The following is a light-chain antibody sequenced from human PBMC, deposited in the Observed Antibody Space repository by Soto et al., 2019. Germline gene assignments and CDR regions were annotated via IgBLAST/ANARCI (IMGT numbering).Light chain of an antibody. J-gene: IGKJ5*01. V-gene: IGKV3-20*01. CDR3: QQYGSSPTFT. Sequence: EIVLTQSPATLSLSPGERATLSCRASQSVSSYLAWYQQKPGQAPRLLIYDASNRATGIPARFSGSGSGTDFTLTISRLEPEDFAVYYCQQYGSSPTFTFGQGTRLEIK. CDR2: DAS. CDR1: QSVSSY.